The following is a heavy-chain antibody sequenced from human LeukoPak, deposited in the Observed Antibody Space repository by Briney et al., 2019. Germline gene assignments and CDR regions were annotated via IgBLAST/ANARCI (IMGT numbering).Heavy chain of an antibody. Sequence: GGPLRLSCAASGFTFSTYWMSWVRQTPGKGLEWVANIRPDGSDKYYVGSVKGRFTISRDNARNSLYLQMNSLRAEDTAVYYCARARSYCFEYWGQGTLVTVSS. J-gene: IGHJ4*02. CDR2: IRPDGSDK. V-gene: IGHV3-7*03. CDR1: GFTFSTYW. CDR3: ARARSYCFEY.